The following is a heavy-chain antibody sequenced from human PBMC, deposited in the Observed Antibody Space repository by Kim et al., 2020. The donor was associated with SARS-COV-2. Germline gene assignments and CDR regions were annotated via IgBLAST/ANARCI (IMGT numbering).Heavy chain of an antibody. CDR3: AKDLGFGCSSTSCYSAFDI. CDR2: ISWNSGSI. D-gene: IGHD2-2*02. V-gene: IGHV3-9*01. J-gene: IGHJ3*02. Sequence: GGSLRLSCAASGFTFGDYAMHWVRQAPGKGLEWVSGISWNSGSIGYADSVKGRFTISRDNAKNSLYLQMNSLRAEDTALYYCAKDLGFGCSSTSCYSAFDIWGQGTMVTVSS. CDR1: GFTFGDYA.